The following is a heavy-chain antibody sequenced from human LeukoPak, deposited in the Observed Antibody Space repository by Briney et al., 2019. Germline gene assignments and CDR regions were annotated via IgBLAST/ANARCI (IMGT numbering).Heavy chain of an antibody. CDR1: GYSFTTYG. V-gene: IGHV1-18*01. CDR3: ARDTAAAQHGHAFDI. CDR2: ISTYNGNT. D-gene: IGHD6-13*01. Sequence: GASVKVSCKPSGYSFTTYGISWVRQAPGQGLEWMGWISTYNGNTYYAQKVQARVTMTTDTSTSTAYMELRSLRSDDTAVYYCARDTAAAQHGHAFDIWGQGTMVTVSS. J-gene: IGHJ3*02.